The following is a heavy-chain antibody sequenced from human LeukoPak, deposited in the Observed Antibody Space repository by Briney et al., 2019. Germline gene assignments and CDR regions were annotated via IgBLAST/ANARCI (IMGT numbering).Heavy chain of an antibody. CDR3: TTDEDWNYARKDV. CDR1: GFTFSNAW. V-gene: IGHV3-15*04. J-gene: IGHJ6*02. Sequence: GVSLRHSCAASGFTFSNAWMSWVRQVPGKGLEWVGQIVSKIDGGTTDYAAPVKGRFTISRDDSESMLYLQMNSLKIEDTAVYYCTTDEDWNYARKDVWGQGATVIVS. D-gene: IGHD1-7*01. CDR2: IVSKIDGGTT.